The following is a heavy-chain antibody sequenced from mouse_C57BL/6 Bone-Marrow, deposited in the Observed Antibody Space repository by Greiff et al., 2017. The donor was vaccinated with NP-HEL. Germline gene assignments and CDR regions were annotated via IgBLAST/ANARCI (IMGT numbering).Heavy chain of an antibody. Sequence: EVKLVESGGGLVKPGGSLKLSCAASGFTFSSYAMSWVRQTPEKRLEWVATISDGGSYTYYPDNVKGRFTISRGNAKNNLYLQMSHLKSEDTAMYYCARESAGYPLAMDYWGQGTSVTVSS. CDR2: ISDGGSYT. D-gene: IGHD2-2*01. J-gene: IGHJ4*01. V-gene: IGHV5-4*01. CDR3: ARESAGYPLAMDY. CDR1: GFTFSSYA.